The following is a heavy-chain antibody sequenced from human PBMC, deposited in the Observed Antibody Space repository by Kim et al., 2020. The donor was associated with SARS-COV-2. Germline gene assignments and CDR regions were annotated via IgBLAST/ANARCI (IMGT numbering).Heavy chain of an antibody. J-gene: IGHJ5*02. Sequence: GESLKISCTGSGYSFTSYWIAWVRQMPGKGLEFMGIIYPGDSDTRYSPSFQGQVTISVDKSINTAFLQWTSLKASDTAMYFCTRQGTGNNVWFDPWGQGTLVTVSS. CDR1: GYSFTSYW. D-gene: IGHD3-9*01. CDR2: IYPGDSDT. V-gene: IGHV5-51*01. CDR3: TRQGTGNNVWFDP.